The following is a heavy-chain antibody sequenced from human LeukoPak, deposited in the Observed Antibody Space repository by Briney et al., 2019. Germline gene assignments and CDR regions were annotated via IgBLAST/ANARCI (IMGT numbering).Heavy chain of an antibody. V-gene: IGHV4-39*07. CDR1: SGSISTSNYY. Sequence: ASETLSLTCTVSSGSISTSNYYWGWVRQPPGKALEWIGSIYYSGSTYYKPSLKSRVTISVDTSKNQFSLKLSSVTAADTAVYYCAREVVDYYMDVWGKGTTVTVSS. J-gene: IGHJ6*03. D-gene: IGHD2-15*01. CDR3: AREVVDYYMDV. CDR2: IYYSGST.